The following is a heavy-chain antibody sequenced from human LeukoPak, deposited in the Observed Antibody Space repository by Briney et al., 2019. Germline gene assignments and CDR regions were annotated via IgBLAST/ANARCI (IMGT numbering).Heavy chain of an antibody. D-gene: IGHD5-12*01. J-gene: IGHJ4*02. Sequence: ASVKVSCKASGYTFTSYDINWVRQATGQGLEWMGRMNPNSGNTGYAQKFQGRVTITRNTSISTAYMELSSLRSEDTAVYYCAREDSGYDGIDYWGQGTLVTVSS. CDR2: MNPNSGNT. CDR1: GYTFTSYD. CDR3: AREDSGYDGIDY. V-gene: IGHV1-8*03.